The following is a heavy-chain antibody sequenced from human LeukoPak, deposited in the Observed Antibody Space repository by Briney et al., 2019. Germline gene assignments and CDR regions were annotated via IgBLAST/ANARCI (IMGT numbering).Heavy chain of an antibody. CDR3: ATTGITGTTVYYFDY. CDR2: ISAYNGNT. D-gene: IGHD1-7*01. Sequence: ASVKVSCKASGYTFTSYGISWVRQAPGQGLEWMGWISAYNGNTNYAQKLQGRVTMTTDTSTSTAYMELSSLRSEDTAVYYCATTGITGTTVYYFDYWGQGTLVTVSS. J-gene: IGHJ4*02. V-gene: IGHV1-18*01. CDR1: GYTFTSYG.